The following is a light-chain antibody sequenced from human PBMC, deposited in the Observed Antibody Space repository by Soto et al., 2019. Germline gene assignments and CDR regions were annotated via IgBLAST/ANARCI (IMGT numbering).Light chain of an antibody. CDR1: SSDVGGYNY. J-gene: IGLJ2*01. CDR2: DVS. CDR3: SSYTSSTSLV. V-gene: IGLV2-14*01. Sequence: QSALTQPASVSGSPGQSITISCTGTSSDVGGYNYVSWYQQHPGKAPKLLIYDVSNRPSGVSDRFSGSKSGNTASLTISGLQLEDEADYYCSSYTSSTSLVFGGGTQLTVL.